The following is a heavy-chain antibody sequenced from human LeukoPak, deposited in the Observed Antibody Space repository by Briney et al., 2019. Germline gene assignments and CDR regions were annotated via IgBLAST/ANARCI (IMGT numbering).Heavy chain of an antibody. CDR2: FFYSGST. D-gene: IGHD5/OR15-5a*01. Sequence: SETLSLTCTVSGGSISSRSNYWGWIRQSPGKGLEWIGNFFYSGSTYYNPSLKSRATISVDTSKNQFSLNLRSVTAADTAVYYCARHLGMSTMDYWGQGTQVTVSS. J-gene: IGHJ4*02. V-gene: IGHV4-39*01. CDR1: GGSISSRSNY. CDR3: ARHLGMSTMDY.